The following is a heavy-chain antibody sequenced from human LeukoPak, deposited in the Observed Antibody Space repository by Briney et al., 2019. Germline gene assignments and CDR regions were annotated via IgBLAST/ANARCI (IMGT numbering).Heavy chain of an antibody. D-gene: IGHD7-27*01. Sequence: GRSLRLSCAASGFTFSSYAMHWVRQAPGKGIEWVAVISYDGSNKYYADSVKGRFTISRDNSKNTLYLQMNSLRAEDTAVYYCAGTVGQFWGSFDYWGQGTLVTVSS. J-gene: IGHJ4*02. CDR2: ISYDGSNK. V-gene: IGHV3-30*01. CDR3: AGTVGQFWGSFDY. CDR1: GFTFSSYA.